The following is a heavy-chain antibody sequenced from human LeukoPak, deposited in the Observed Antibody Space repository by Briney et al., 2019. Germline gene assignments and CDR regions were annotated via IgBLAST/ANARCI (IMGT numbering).Heavy chain of an antibody. Sequence: GRSLRLSCAASGFTFSSYGMHWVRQAPGKGLEWVAVISYDGSNKYYADSVKGRFTISRDNSKNTLYLQMNSLRAEDTAVYYCAKNAVTTVYYYYGMDAWGQGTTVTVSS. CDR2: ISYDGSNK. CDR1: GFTFSSYG. CDR3: AKNAVTTVYYYYGMDA. J-gene: IGHJ6*02. V-gene: IGHV3-30*18. D-gene: IGHD4-11*01.